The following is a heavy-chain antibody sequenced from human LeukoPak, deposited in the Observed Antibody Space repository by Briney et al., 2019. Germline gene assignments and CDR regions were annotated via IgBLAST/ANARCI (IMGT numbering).Heavy chain of an antibody. Sequence: GSSVKVSCKASGGTFSSYAISWVRQAPGQGLEWMGGIIPTFGTANYAQKFQGRVTITTDESTSTAYMELSSLRSEDTAVYYCARGWDTAMVRTLSSTYYFDYWGQGTLVTVSS. CDR1: GGTFSSYA. V-gene: IGHV1-69*05. J-gene: IGHJ4*02. CDR2: IIPTFGTA. CDR3: ARGWDTAMVRTLSSTYYFDY. D-gene: IGHD5-18*01.